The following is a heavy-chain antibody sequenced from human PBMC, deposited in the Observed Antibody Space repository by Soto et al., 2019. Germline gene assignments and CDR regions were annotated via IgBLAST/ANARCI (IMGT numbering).Heavy chain of an antibody. CDR3: AKHGGAFYGMDV. CDR1: AFSFSSYA. J-gene: IGHJ6*02. Sequence: EVQLLESGGGLVQPGGSLRLSCAASAFSFSSYAMNWIRQAPGKGLEWVAAIDSGGGSKYYGDSVKGRFTISRDNSKNTLYLQMSSLTAEDTAVYYCAKHGGAFYGMDVWGQGTTVTVSS. V-gene: IGHV3-23*05. CDR2: IDSGGGSK.